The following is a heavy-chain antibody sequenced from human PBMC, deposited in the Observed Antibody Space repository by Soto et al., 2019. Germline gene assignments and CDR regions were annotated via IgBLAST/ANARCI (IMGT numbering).Heavy chain of an antibody. V-gene: IGHV1-2*02. Sequence: ASVKVSCKASGYTFTGHYMHWVRQAPGQGLEWMGWINPNSVGTNYAQKFQGRVTMTRDTSISTAYMELSRLRSDDTAVYYCASAPSRVAAAGGYWGQGTLVTVSS. J-gene: IGHJ4*02. D-gene: IGHD6-13*01. CDR2: INPNSVGT. CDR3: ASAPSRVAAAGGY. CDR1: GYTFTGHY.